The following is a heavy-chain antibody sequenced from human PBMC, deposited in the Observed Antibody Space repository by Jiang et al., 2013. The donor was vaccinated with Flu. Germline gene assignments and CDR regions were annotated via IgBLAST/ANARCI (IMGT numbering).Heavy chain of an antibody. Sequence: RLSCAASGFTFSSYAMRWVRQDPGKGLEWVSAISGSGGSTYYADSVKGRFTISRDNSKNTLYLQMNSLRAEDTAVYNCASGRLGTVGMDPFDYWGQGTLVTVSS. CDR1: GFTFSSYA. D-gene: IGHD3-3*01. CDR2: ISGSGGST. V-gene: IGHV3-23*01. J-gene: IGHJ4*02. CDR3: ASGRLGTVGMDPFDY.